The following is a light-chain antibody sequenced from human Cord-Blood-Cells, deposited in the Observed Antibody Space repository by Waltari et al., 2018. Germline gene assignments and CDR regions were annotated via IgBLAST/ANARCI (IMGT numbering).Light chain of an antibody. CDR3: LQDYNYPLT. CDR2: AAS. V-gene: IGKV1-6*01. Sequence: AIQMTQSQSSLSASVGDRVTITCRASQGIRNDLGWYQQKPGKAPKLLIYAASSVQSGVPSSFSGSGSGTDFTLTISSLQPEDFATYYCLQDYNYPLTFGGGTKVEIK. J-gene: IGKJ4*01. CDR1: QGIRND.